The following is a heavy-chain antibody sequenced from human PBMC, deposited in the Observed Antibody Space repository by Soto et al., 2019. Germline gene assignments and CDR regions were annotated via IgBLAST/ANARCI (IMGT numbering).Heavy chain of an antibody. Sequence: QVQLVQSGAEVKKPGSSVKVSCKASGGTFSSYAISWVRQAPGQGLEWMGGIIPIFGTANYAQKFQGKGTITADESTSTADVELSSLRSEDTAVYYCARRTGLTRPFDYWGQGTLVTVSS. CDR2: IIPIFGTA. D-gene: IGHD7-27*01. CDR3: ARRTGLTRPFDY. J-gene: IGHJ4*02. V-gene: IGHV1-69*12. CDR1: GGTFSSYA.